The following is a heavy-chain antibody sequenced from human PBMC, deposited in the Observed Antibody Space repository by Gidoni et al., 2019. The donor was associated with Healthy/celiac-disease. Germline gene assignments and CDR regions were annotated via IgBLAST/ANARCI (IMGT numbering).Heavy chain of an antibody. J-gene: IGHJ4*02. CDR2: IYYSGST. V-gene: IGHV4-39*01. D-gene: IGHD4-17*01. CDR3: ARGIDYGDSMTPEEIDY. CDR1: GGSISSSSYY. Sequence: QPPLQESGPGLVQPSETLSLTCTVSGGSISSSSYYWGWSRQPPGKGLEWIGSIYYSGSTYYNPSLKSRVTISVDTSKNQFSLKLSSVTAADTAVYYCARGIDYGDSMTPEEIDYWGQGTLVTVSS.